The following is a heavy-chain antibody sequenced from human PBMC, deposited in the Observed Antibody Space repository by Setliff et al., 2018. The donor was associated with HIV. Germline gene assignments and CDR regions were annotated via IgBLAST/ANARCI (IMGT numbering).Heavy chain of an antibody. D-gene: IGHD3-10*01. CDR3: ARDKRGTYGLNNWFDP. V-gene: IGHV4-59*01. J-gene: IGHJ5*02. CDR1: GGSISSYY. CDR2: IYYSGST. Sequence: SETLSLTCTVSGGSISSYYWNWIRQPPGKGLEWIGYIYYSGSTNYNPSLKSRVTISLDTSKNQFSLKLSSVTAADTAVYYCARDKRGTYGLNNWFDPWGRGTLVTVSS.